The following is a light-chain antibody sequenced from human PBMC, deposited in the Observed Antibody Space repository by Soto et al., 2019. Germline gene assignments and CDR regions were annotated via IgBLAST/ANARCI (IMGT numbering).Light chain of an antibody. CDR2: EAS. CDR1: SSDVGGYNY. CDR3: SSYAGSNNWV. Sequence: QSARTQPPSASGSPGQSVTISCTGTSSDVGGYNYVSWYQQHPGKAPQLMIYEASKRPSGVPDRFSGSKSGNTASLTVSGLQAEDEADYYCSSYAGSNNWVFGGGTQLTVL. V-gene: IGLV2-8*01. J-gene: IGLJ3*02.